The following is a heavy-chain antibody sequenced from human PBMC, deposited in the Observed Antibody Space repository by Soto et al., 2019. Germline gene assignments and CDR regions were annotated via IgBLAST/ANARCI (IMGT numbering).Heavy chain of an antibody. V-gene: IGHV1-18*01. CDR3: ARGRYGDY. CDR2: ISAHNGNT. J-gene: IGHJ4*02. CDR1: GYIFPSYG. D-gene: IGHD4-17*01. Sequence: QAHLVQSGPEVKKPGASVKVSCKGSGYIFPSYGIAWVRQAPGQGLEWMGWISAHNGNTEYAQKFQGRVTVTRDTSTSTAYLELTSLRADDTALYYCARGRYGDYWGQGALVTVSS.